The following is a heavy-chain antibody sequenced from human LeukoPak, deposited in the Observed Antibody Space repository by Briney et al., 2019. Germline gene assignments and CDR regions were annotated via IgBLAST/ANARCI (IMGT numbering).Heavy chain of an antibody. J-gene: IGHJ4*02. V-gene: IGHV3-21*01. Sequence: GGSLRLSCAASGFTFSSYSMNWVRQAPGKGLEWVSSITSSSSTYYSDSVKGRFTISRDNAKNSLYLQMNSLRVEDTAVYYCARVGFYDFWSGTNFFDYWGQGTLVTVSS. CDR2: ITSSSST. CDR1: GFTFSSYS. D-gene: IGHD3-3*01. CDR3: ARVGFYDFWSGTNFFDY.